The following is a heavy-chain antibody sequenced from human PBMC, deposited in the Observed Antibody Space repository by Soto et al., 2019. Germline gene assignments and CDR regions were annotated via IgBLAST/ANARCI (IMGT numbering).Heavy chain of an antibody. CDR3: ATDPSYSGYDFFAFDI. J-gene: IGHJ3*02. V-gene: IGHV1-24*01. CDR2: FDPEDGET. D-gene: IGHD5-12*01. CDR1: GYTLTELS. Sequence: ASVKVSCKVSGYTLTELSMHWVRQAPGKGLEWMGGFDPEDGETIYAQKFQGRVTMTEDTSTDTAYMELSSLRSEDTAVYYCATDPSYSGYDFFAFDIWGQGTMVTVSS.